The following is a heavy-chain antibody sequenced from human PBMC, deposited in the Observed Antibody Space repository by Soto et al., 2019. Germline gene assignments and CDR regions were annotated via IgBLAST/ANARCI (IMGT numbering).Heavy chain of an antibody. Sequence: EVQLLEFGGGLVQPGGSLRLSCAASGFTFSSYAMSWVRQAPGKGLEWVSAISGSGGSTYYADSVKGRFTISRDNSKNTLYLQMNSLRAEDTAVYYCAKGQDYGDFTDYWGQGTLVTVSS. CDR3: AKGQDYGDFTDY. CDR1: GFTFSSYA. CDR2: ISGSGGST. J-gene: IGHJ4*02. D-gene: IGHD4-17*01. V-gene: IGHV3-23*01.